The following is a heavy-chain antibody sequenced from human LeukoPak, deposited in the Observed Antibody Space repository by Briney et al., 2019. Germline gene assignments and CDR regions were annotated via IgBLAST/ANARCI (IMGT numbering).Heavy chain of an antibody. CDR1: GFTSSGYW. Sequence: PGGSLRLSCAASGFTSSGYWMYWVRQAPGKGLVWVSGVKSDATSTYYADSVKGRFTISRDNAKNTLYLQMNSLRAEDTAVYYCARDTGRAFDIWGQGTMVTVSS. D-gene: IGHD4-17*01. J-gene: IGHJ3*02. CDR3: ARDTGRAFDI. V-gene: IGHV3-74*01. CDR2: VKSDATST.